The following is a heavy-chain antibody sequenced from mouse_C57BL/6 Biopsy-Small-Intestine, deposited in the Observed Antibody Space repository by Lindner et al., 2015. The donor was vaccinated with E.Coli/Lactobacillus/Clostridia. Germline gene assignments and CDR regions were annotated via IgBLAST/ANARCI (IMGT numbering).Heavy chain of an antibody. Sequence: VQLQESGAELARPGASVKMSCKASGYTFTSYTMHWVKQRPGQGLEWIGYINPSSGYTKYNQKFKDKATLTADKSSSTAYMQLSSLTPEDSAVYYCARYEVVRAMDYWGQGTSVTVSS. D-gene: IGHD1-1*01. V-gene: IGHV1-4*01. CDR3: ARYEVVRAMDY. CDR1: GYTFTSYT. CDR2: INPSSGYT. J-gene: IGHJ4*01.